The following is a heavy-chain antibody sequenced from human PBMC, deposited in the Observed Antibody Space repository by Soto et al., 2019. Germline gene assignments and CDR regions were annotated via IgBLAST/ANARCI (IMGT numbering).Heavy chain of an antibody. Sequence: EVQLVESGGGLVQPGRSLRLSCAASGFTFDDYAMHWVRQAPGKGLEWVSGISWNSGSIGYADSVKGRFTISRDNAKNSLYLQMNSLRAEDTDLYYCAGGDFWSGYRVNTEPHYYYMAVWGKGTTVTVS. CDR3: AGGDFWSGYRVNTEPHYYYMAV. V-gene: IGHV3-9*01. CDR1: GFTFDDYA. J-gene: IGHJ6*03. D-gene: IGHD3-3*01. CDR2: ISWNSGSI.